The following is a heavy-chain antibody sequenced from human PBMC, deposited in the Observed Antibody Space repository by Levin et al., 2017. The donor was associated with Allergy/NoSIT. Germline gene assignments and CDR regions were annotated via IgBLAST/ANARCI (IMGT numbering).Heavy chain of an antibody. CDR1: GFTVSTNY. Sequence: GGSLRLSCAVSGFTVSTNYMTWVRQAPGKGLEWVSIIYSGGSIYYADSVKDRFTISRDNSKNTLYLQLNSLRVEDTAVYYCARDHSRISGVDEYGMDVWGQGTTVTVSS. CDR3: ARDHSRISGVDEYGMDV. J-gene: IGHJ6*02. CDR2: IYSGGSI. D-gene: IGHD2-15*01. V-gene: IGHV3-66*01.